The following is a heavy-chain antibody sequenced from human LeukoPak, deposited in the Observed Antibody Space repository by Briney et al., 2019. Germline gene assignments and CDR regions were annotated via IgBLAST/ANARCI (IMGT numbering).Heavy chain of an antibody. D-gene: IGHD1-1*01. V-gene: IGHV4-34*01. J-gene: IGHJ4*02. CDR2: INHSGST. CDR3: ARIMSWNDLPDY. Sequence: SETLSLTCAVYGGSFSGYYWSWIRQPPGKGLEWIGEINHSGSTNYNPSLKSRVTISVDTSKNQFSLKLSSVTAADTAVYYCARIMSWNDLPDYWGQGTLVTVSS. CDR1: GGSFSGYY.